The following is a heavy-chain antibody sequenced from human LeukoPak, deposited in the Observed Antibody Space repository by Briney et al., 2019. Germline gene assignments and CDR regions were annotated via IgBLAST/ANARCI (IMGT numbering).Heavy chain of an antibody. J-gene: IGHJ4*02. D-gene: IGHD4-17*01. CDR1: GYTFTGYY. Sequence: VASVKVSCKASGYTFTGYYMHWVRQAPGQGLEWMGWINPNSGGTNYALKFQGRVTMTRDTSISTAYMELSRLRSDDTAVYYCARGRDYGDYVPLGYWGQGTLVTVSS. CDR3: ARGRDYGDYVPLGY. CDR2: INPNSGGT. V-gene: IGHV1-2*02.